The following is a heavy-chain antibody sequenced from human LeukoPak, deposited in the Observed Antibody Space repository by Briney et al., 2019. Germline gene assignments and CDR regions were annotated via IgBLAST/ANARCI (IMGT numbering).Heavy chain of an antibody. D-gene: IGHD2-15*01. CDR1: GFIFSSYA. J-gene: IGHJ4*02. V-gene: IGHV3-23*01. CDR3: AKQGCTGRSRYFDY. CDR2: ISGSGSGGST. Sequence: GRSLRLSCAASGFIFSSYAMSWVRQAPGKGLEWVSGISGSGSGGSTYYADSVKGRFTISRDNSKNTLYLQMNSLRAEDTAVYYCAKQGCTGRSRYFDYWGQGTLVTVSS.